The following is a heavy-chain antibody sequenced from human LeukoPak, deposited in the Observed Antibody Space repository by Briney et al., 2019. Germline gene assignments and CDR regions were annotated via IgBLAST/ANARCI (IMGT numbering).Heavy chain of an antibody. CDR3: ATATRIKYSSSWYENYFDY. CDR1: GYSISSGYY. V-gene: IGHV4-38-2*01. CDR2: IYHSGST. D-gene: IGHD6-13*01. J-gene: IGHJ4*02. Sequence: PSETLSLTCAVSGYSISSGYYWGWIRQPLGKGLEWIGSIYHSGSTYYNPSLKSRVTISVDTSKNQFSLKLSSVTAADTAVYYCATATRIKYSSSWYENYFDYWGQGTLVTVSS.